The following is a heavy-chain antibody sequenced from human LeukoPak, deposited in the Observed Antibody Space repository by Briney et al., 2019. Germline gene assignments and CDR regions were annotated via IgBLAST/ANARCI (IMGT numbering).Heavy chain of an antibody. V-gene: IGHV1-18*01. CDR2: ISAYNGNT. CDR3: ARDVFRGYCTNGVCPGFDP. CDR1: GYTFTSYG. D-gene: IGHD2-8*01. J-gene: IGHJ5*02. Sequence: ASVKVSCKASGYTFTSYGISWVRQAPGQGLERMGWISAYNGNTNYAQKLQGRVTMTTDTSTSTAYMELRSLRSDDTAVYYCARDVFRGYCTNGVCPGFDPWGQGTLVTVSS.